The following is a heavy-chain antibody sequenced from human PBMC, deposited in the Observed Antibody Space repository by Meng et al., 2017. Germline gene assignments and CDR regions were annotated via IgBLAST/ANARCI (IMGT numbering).Heavy chain of an antibody. D-gene: IGHD2/OR15-2a*01. J-gene: IGHJ5*02. V-gene: IGHV3-73*02. CDR2: IERKGKNYAT. CDR1: GFVFSDFG. CDR3: TRDAGLLNWLDP. Sequence: VQPVGAGGGSVPPGGSLYHSLAASGFVFSDFGINLVRQASGKGLEWVGVIERKGKNYATTYDASLSGRFTISRDESRNTAFLQMDSLNTEDTAMYYCTRDAGLLNWLDPWGQGTLVTVSS.